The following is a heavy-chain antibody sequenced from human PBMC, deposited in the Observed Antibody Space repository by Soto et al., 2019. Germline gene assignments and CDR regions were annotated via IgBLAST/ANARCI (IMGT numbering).Heavy chain of an antibody. D-gene: IGHD6-19*01. Sequence: EVQLVESGGGLVQPGRSLKLSCAASGFTFHDYVMHWVRQGQGKGLEWVSGITWNSGSIDYADSVKGRFTISRDNAKNSLYLQMNSLRPEDTALYYCAKDIREYSSGWTYFDYWGHGTLVTVSS. CDR3: AKDIREYSSGWTYFDY. J-gene: IGHJ4*01. CDR2: ITWNSGSI. CDR1: GFTFHDYV. V-gene: IGHV3-9*01.